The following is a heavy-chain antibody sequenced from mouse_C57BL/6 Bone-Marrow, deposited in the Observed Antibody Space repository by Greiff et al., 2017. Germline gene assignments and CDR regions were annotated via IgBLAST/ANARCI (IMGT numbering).Heavy chain of an antibody. J-gene: IGHJ4*01. CDR2: INPNNGGT. D-gene: IGHD2-3*01. CDR1: GSTFTDYN. V-gene: IGHV1-18*01. Sequence: EVQLQQSGPELVKPGASVKIPCKASGSTFTDYNLDWVKQSHGKSLEWIGDINPNNGGTIYNQKFKGKATLTVDKSSSTAYMELRSLTSEDTAVYYCARSGGYYNYAMDYWGQGTSVTVSS. CDR3: ARSGGYYNYAMDY.